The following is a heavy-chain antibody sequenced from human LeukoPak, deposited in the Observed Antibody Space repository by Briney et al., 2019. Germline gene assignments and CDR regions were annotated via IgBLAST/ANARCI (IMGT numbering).Heavy chain of an antibody. D-gene: IGHD3-10*01. Sequence: QPSETLSLTCAVYGGSFSGYYWGWIRQPPGKGLEWIGSIYYSGTTYYNPSLKSRVTISVDTSKIQFSLKLSSVTAADTAVYYCARHPRSYYGSGELFPFDQWGQGTLVTVSS. J-gene: IGHJ4*02. CDR3: ARHPRSYYGSGELFPFDQ. CDR2: IYYSGTT. V-gene: IGHV4-39*01. CDR1: GGSFSGYY.